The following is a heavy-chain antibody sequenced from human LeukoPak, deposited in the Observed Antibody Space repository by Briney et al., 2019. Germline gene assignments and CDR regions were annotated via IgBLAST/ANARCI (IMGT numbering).Heavy chain of an antibody. CDR1: GFTFSSYA. D-gene: IGHD4-17*01. Sequence: PGGSLRLSCAASGFTFSSYAMSWVRQAPGKGLEWVSAISGSGGSTYYADSVKGRFTISRDNSKSTLYLQMNSLRTEDTAVYYCAKGIGDYRNTVDYWGQGTLVTVSS. V-gene: IGHV3-23*01. CDR2: ISGSGGST. J-gene: IGHJ4*02. CDR3: AKGIGDYRNTVDY.